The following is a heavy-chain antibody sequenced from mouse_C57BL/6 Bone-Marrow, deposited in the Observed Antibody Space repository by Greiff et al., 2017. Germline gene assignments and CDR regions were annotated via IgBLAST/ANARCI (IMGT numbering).Heavy chain of an antibody. J-gene: IGHJ1*03. Sequence: VQLQQSGAELVRPGASVKLSCTASGFNIKDYYMHWVKQRPEQGLEWIGRIDPEDGDTEYAPKFQGKATMTADTSSNTAYLQLSSLTSEDTAVYYCTRDDYDFHWYCDVWGTGTTVTVSS. CDR2: IDPEDGDT. CDR1: GFNIKDYY. CDR3: TRDDYDFHWYCDV. D-gene: IGHD2-4*01. V-gene: IGHV14-1*01.